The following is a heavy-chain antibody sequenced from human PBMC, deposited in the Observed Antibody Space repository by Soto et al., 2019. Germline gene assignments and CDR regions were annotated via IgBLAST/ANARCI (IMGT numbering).Heavy chain of an antibody. V-gene: IGHV4-59*13. Sequence: QVQLQESGPGLMRPSETLSLTCTVSGGSITNYYWSWIRQPPGKGLQWIGYIFYSGSPNYNPSLKSRVAIAGAPSKDQFSLNLNSVTAADTAIYDCAGDGSSGWGRRLHNDFDSWGQGTLVTVSS. CDR3: AGDGSSGWGRRLHNDFDS. CDR2: IFYSGSP. J-gene: IGHJ4*02. CDR1: GGSITNYY. D-gene: IGHD6-19*01.